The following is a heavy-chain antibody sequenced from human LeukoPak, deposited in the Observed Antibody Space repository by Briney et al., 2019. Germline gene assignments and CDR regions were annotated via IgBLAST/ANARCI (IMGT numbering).Heavy chain of an antibody. CDR1: GGSFSGYY. Sequence: SETLSLTCAVYGGSFSGYYWSWIRQPPGKGLEWIGEINHSGSTNYNPSLKSRVTISVDTSKNQFSLKLSSVTAADTAMYYCARDMVRGVAFDYWGQGTLVTVSS. J-gene: IGHJ4*02. CDR3: ARDMVRGVAFDY. D-gene: IGHD3-10*01. V-gene: IGHV4-34*01. CDR2: INHSGST.